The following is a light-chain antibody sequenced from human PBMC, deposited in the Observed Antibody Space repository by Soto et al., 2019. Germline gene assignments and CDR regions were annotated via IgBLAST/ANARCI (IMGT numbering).Light chain of an antibody. CDR3: QQYGSSSWT. CDR1: QSVSSSY. CDR2: GTS. Sequence: EIVLTQSPGTLSPPPGERATLSCRASQSVSSSYLAWYQQKPGQAPRLLIYGTSGRSTAIPDRFSGSGSGTDXTLTIXRRXXXXXXVYYCQQYGSSSWTFGQGTKVEI. V-gene: IGKV3-20*01. J-gene: IGKJ1*01.